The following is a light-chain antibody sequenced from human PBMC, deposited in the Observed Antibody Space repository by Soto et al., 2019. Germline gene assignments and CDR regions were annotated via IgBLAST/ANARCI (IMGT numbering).Light chain of an antibody. CDR3: NSYSGSSNFVV. V-gene: IGLV2-8*01. Sequence: SVLTQPPPASGAPGQSVPPSCPGNSRDFGAYDYVSWYQQHPGKAPELIIYEVNQRPSGVPDRFSGSKSGNTASLTVSGLQAEEEADYYCNSYSGSSNFVVCGTGTKVTVL. J-gene: IGLJ1*01. CDR1: SRDFGAYDY. CDR2: EVN.